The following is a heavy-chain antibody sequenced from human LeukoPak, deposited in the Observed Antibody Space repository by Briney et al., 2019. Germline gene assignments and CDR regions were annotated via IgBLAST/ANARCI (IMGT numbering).Heavy chain of an antibody. CDR1: GFTFSSYS. Sequence: PGGSLRLSCAASGFTFSSYSMNWVRQAPGRGLEWVSSISSSSSYIYYADSVKGRFTISRDNAKNSLYLQMNSLRAEDTAVYYCARNYGGTSGSFDYWGQGTLVTVSS. V-gene: IGHV3-21*01. CDR3: ARNYGGTSGSFDY. D-gene: IGHD4-23*01. CDR2: ISSSSSYI. J-gene: IGHJ4*02.